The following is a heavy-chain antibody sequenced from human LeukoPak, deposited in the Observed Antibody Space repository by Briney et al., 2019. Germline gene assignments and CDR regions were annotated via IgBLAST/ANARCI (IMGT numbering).Heavy chain of an antibody. V-gene: IGHV1-18*01. J-gene: IGHJ5*02. CDR2: ISAYNGNT. Sequence: ASVKVSCKASGYTFTSYGISWVRQAPGQGLGWMGWISAYNGNTNYAQKLQGRVTMTTDTSISTAYMELSRLRSDDTAVYYCARDGIGYCSGGSCYSDGNWFDPWGQGTLVTVSS. CDR3: ARDGIGYCSGGSCYSDGNWFDP. D-gene: IGHD2-15*01. CDR1: GYTFTSYG.